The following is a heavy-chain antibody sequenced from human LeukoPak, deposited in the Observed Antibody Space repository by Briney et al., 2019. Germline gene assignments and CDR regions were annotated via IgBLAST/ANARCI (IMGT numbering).Heavy chain of an antibody. V-gene: IGHV4-59*01. J-gene: IGHJ6*02. Sequence: SETLSLTCTVSGGSISSYYWSWIRQPPGKGLAWIGYIYYSGSNNYNPSLKSRVTISVDTSKNQFSLKLSSVTAADTAVYYCARGVGSSSWYGNYYYYGMDVWGQGTTVTVSS. D-gene: IGHD6-13*01. CDR2: IYYSGSN. CDR1: GGSISSYY. CDR3: ARGVGSSSWYGNYYYYGMDV.